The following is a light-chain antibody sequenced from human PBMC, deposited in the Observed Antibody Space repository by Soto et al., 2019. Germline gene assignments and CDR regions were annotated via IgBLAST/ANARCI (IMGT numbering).Light chain of an antibody. Sequence: EIVLTQSPGTLSLSPGERATLSCRASQSVSSTHLAWYQQKPGQAPRLLIYGASSRATGIPDRFSGSGSGTDFTLTISRLEPEDFAVYYCHQYRSSPLTFGGGTKVEIK. CDR2: GAS. J-gene: IGKJ4*01. CDR1: QSVSSTH. CDR3: HQYRSSPLT. V-gene: IGKV3-20*01.